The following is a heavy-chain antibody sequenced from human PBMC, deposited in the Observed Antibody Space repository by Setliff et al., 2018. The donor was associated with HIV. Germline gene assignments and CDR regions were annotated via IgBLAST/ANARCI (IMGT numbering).Heavy chain of an antibody. CDR3: ATLQFLDLGGFDP. Sequence: LSLTCAVYGGSFSGYYWSWIRQPPGKGLEWIGEINHSGSTNYNPSLKSRVTISVDTSKNQFSLKLSSLTAADTAVYYCATLQFLDLGGFDPWGQGTLVTVSS. V-gene: IGHV4-34*01. D-gene: IGHD3-3*01. CDR1: GGSFSGYY. J-gene: IGHJ5*02. CDR2: INHSGST.